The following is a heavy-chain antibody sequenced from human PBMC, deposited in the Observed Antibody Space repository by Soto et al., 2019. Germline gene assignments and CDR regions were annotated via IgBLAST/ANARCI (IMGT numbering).Heavy chain of an antibody. CDR1: GFTFSSYW. CDR2: IKQDGSEE. Sequence: EVQLVESGGGLVQPGGSLRLSCVDSGFTFSSYWMSWVRQAPVKGLEWVGNIKQDGSEENYVDSVKGRFTISRDNAKNSMYLQMNRLRVEDTAVYYCARIAASGRGWDVWGQWTTVVVSS. D-gene: IGHD6-13*01. CDR3: ARIAASGRGWDV. J-gene: IGHJ6*02. V-gene: IGHV3-7*01.